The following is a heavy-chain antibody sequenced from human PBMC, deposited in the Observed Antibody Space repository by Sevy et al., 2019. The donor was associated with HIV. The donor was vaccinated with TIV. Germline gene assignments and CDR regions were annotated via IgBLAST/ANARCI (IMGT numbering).Heavy chain of an antibody. Sequence: GGSLRLSCAASGFTFSSYTMHWVRQAPGKGLEWVTAIRYDGSLQYYADSVKGRFTISRENSKNTLSLEINSLRGEDTAVYHCVGDAPPDSNLDYWGQGTLVTV. V-gene: IGHV3-33*01. J-gene: IGHJ4*02. CDR1: GFTFSSYT. CDR3: VGDAPPDSNLDY. CDR2: IRYDGSLQ. D-gene: IGHD4-4*01.